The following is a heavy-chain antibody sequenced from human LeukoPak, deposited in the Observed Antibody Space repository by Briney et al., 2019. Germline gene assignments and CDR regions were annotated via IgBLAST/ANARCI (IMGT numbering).Heavy chain of an antibody. CDR1: GFTFSSYA. Sequence: PGGSLRLSCAASGFTFSSYAMSWVRQAPGKGLEWVSAISGCGGSTYYADSVKGQFTISRDNSKNTLYLQMNSLRAEDTAVYYCAKSPLRVGARDTNWFDPWGQGTLVTVSS. V-gene: IGHV3-23*01. D-gene: IGHD1-26*01. J-gene: IGHJ5*02. CDR2: ISGCGGST. CDR3: AKSPLRVGARDTNWFDP.